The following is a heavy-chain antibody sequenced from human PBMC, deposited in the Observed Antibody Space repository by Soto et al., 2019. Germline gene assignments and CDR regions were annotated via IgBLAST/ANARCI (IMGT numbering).Heavy chain of an antibody. Sequence: QLQLQESGPGLVKPSETLSLTCTVSGGSISSSSYYWGWIRQPPGKGLEWIGSIYYSGSTYYNPSLKSRVTISVDTSKNQFSLKLSSVTAADTAVYYCASTLIQLRYFDWSTWEDWGQGTLVTVSS. V-gene: IGHV4-39*01. CDR2: IYYSGST. CDR1: GGSISSSSYY. CDR3: ASTLIQLRYFDWSTWED. D-gene: IGHD3-9*01. J-gene: IGHJ4*02.